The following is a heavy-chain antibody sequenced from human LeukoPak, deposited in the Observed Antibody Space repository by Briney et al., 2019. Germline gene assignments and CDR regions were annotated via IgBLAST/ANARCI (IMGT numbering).Heavy chain of an antibody. J-gene: IGHJ4*02. D-gene: IGHD2-2*01. Sequence: ASVKVSCKASAYTFTSYGISWVRQAPGQGLEWMGWISAYNGNTNYAQKLQGRVTMTTDTSTSTAYMELRSLRSDDTAVYYCARDARVVVPAAMGYWGQGTLVTVSS. V-gene: IGHV1-18*01. CDR1: AYTFTSYG. CDR3: ARDARVVVPAAMGY. CDR2: ISAYNGNT.